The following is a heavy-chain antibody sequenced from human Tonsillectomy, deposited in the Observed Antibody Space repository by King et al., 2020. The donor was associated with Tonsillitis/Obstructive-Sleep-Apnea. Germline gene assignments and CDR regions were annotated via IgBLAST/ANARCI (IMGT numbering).Heavy chain of an antibody. CDR2: IYPGDSDP. D-gene: IGHD6-19*01. Sequence: VQLVQSGAEVKKPGESLKISCQGSGYTFTTYWIGWVRQMPGKGLEWLAIIYPGDSDPRYSPSFEGQVTISVDKSISTAYLQWSSLKASDTAMYYCARLAGPKAPYYMDVWGKGTTVTVS. CDR3: ARLAGPKAPYYMDV. J-gene: IGHJ6*03. CDR1: GYTFTTYW. V-gene: IGHV5-51*01.